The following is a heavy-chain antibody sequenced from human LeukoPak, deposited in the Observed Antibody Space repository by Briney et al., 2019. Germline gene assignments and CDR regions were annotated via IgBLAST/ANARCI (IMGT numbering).Heavy chain of an antibody. V-gene: IGHV4-59*08. CDR3: ARRRIGDLTIGSDTWFDP. J-gene: IGHJ5*02. CDR2: ISDSGST. CDR1: GGSITNYN. D-gene: IGHD2-15*01. Sequence: SETLSLTCTVSGGSITNYNWNWIRPPPGKGLEWIGYISDSGSTHYNPSLQSRVTISVDTSKNQFSLRLSSVTASDTAVYYCARRRIGDLTIGSDTWFDPWGQGALVTVSS.